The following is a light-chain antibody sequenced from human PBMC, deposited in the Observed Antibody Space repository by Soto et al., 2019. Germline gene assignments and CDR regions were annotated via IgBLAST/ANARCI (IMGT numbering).Light chain of an antibody. CDR2: AAS. Sequence: DIQMTQSPSSLSASVGDRVTITCRASQSISSYLNWYQQKPGKAPKVLIYAASSLQSGVPSRFSGSGSGTDFTLTISSLQPEDFETYYCQQSYSIPWTLGQGTKVDIK. CDR1: QSISSY. V-gene: IGKV1-39*01. J-gene: IGKJ1*01. CDR3: QQSYSIPWT.